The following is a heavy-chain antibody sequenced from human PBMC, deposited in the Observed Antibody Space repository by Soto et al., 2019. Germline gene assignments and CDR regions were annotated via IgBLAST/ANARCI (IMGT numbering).Heavy chain of an antibody. J-gene: IGHJ3*01. Sequence: ESGGGLVQPGGSLRLSCAATGFTFGSYWMSWVRQAPGKGLEWVANIKQDGSEKYYVDSAKGRFTISRDNAKDSLHLQMKSLRAEDTAVYYCARGFNSALDVWGQGKMVTVSS. CDR3: ARGFNSALDV. D-gene: IGHD6-13*01. CDR1: GFTFGSYW. V-gene: IGHV3-7*01. CDR2: IKQDGSEK.